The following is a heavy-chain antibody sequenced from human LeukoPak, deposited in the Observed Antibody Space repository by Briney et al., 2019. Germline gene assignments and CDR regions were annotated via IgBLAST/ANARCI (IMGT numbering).Heavy chain of an antibody. Sequence: SETLSLTCTVSGGSINTDDYFWTWIRQPPGKGLEWIGYIYYSGSTYYNPSLKSRLNISVDTSTNHFSLKLRSVTASDTAVYYCARAPSTNYYYYYMDAWGKGTTVTVSS. CDR3: ARAPSTNYYYYYMDA. J-gene: IGHJ6*03. D-gene: IGHD2-2*01. CDR2: IYYSGST. CDR1: GGSINTDDYF. V-gene: IGHV4-30-4*08.